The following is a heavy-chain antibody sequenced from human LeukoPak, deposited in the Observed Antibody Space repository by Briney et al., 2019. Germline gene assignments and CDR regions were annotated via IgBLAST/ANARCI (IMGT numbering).Heavy chain of an antibody. D-gene: IGHD1-26*01. CDR3: ARGSEYNSGSYSQAKDWFDP. J-gene: IGHJ5*02. CDR2: TSYDGSNK. Sequence: GGSLRLSCAASGFTFSSYAMHWVRQAPGKGLEWVAVTSYDGSNKYYADSVKGRFTISRDNSKNTLYLQMNSLRAEDTAVYYCARGSEYNSGSYSQAKDWFDPWGQGTLVTVSS. V-gene: IGHV3-30-3*01. CDR1: GFTFSSYA.